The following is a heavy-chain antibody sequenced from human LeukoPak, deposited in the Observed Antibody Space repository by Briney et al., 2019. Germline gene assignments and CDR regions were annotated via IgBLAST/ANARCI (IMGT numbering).Heavy chain of an antibody. J-gene: IGHJ4*02. CDR2: MGGDGVTA. V-gene: IGHV3-64D*06. CDR3: VRDLWGFDY. CDR1: GFSFSTLA. Sequence: GGSLRLSCSASGFSFSTLAMYWVRQAPGKGLEYLAIMGGDGVTAYFEDSVKGRFTVSRDISKNTLYLQMTNLRPEDTAVYYCVRDLWGFDYWGQGALVTVSS. D-gene: IGHD1-26*01.